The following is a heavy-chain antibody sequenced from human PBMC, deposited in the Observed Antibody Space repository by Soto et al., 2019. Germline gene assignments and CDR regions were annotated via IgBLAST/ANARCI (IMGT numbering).Heavy chain of an antibody. V-gene: IGHV4-34*01. CDR3: ARARKGSGSDYYYHYGMDV. D-gene: IGHD3-3*01. Sequence: PSETLSLTCSVYGGYLSDYYWSWIRQPPGKGMEWIGEINHSGSTNYNPSLKSRVTISVHTSKNKFSLKLSSVTAADTAVYYCARARKGSGSDYYYHYGMDVWGKGTTVTVSS. CDR2: INHSGST. CDR1: GGYLSDYY. J-gene: IGHJ6*04.